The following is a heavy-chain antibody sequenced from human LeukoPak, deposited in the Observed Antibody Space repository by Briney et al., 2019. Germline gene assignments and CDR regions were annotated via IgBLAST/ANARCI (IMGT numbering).Heavy chain of an antibody. D-gene: IGHD2-2*01. Sequence: GASVKVSFKTSGYTFTSFHVHRVRPAPGQGLEWMGWINTGNDHTRYSPRFQGRVTVAMDTSPTTVYMELNSLTSADTAVYYCASKSPHARGGFDFWGQGTLVTVSS. CDR1: GYTFTSFH. CDR3: ASKSPHARGGFDF. V-gene: IGHV1-3*04. J-gene: IGHJ4*02. CDR2: INTGNDHT.